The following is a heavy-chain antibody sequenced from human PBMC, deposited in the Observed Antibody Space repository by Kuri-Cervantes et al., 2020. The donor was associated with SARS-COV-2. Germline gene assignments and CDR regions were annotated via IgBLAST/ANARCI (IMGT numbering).Heavy chain of an antibody. CDR2: ISAYNGNT. Sequence: ASVTVSCKASGGTFSTAIISWVRQAPGQGLEWMGWISAYNGNTNYAQKLQGRVTMTTGTSTSTAYMELRSLRSDDTAVYYCARDLVTPHFDYWGQGTLVTVSS. CDR3: ARDLVTPHFDY. J-gene: IGHJ4*02. V-gene: IGHV1-18*01. CDR1: GGTFSTAI. D-gene: IGHD2-21*02.